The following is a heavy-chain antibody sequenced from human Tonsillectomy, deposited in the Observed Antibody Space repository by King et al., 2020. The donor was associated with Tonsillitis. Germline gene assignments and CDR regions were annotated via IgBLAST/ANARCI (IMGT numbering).Heavy chain of an antibody. CDR2: ILHSGST. D-gene: IGHD2-15*01. CDR1: GDSISSDNYY. Sequence: VQLQESGPGLVKPSQTLSLTCTVSGDSISSDNYYWSWILQYPGKGLAWIGYILHSGSTYYNPALKRRVTISVDTSKNQFSLKLTSVTAADTAVYYCAREVVVWSQGTLVTVSS. V-gene: IGHV4-31*03. CDR3: AREVVV. J-gene: IGHJ4*02.